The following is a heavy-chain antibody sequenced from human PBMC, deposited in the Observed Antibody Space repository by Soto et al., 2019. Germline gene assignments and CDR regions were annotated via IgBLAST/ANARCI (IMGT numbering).Heavy chain of an antibody. CDR1: GGSIRSYY. Sequence: VQLQESGPGLVKPSETLSLTCTVSGGSIRSYYWSWIRQPPGKGLEWIGYVYYSGSTNYNPSLKGRITLSVDTSKNQFSLKLSSVTAADTAVYYCARHDIVAAPAVFDYWGQGALVTVSS. CDR3: ARHDIVAAPAVFDY. J-gene: IGHJ4*02. V-gene: IGHV4-59*08. CDR2: VYYSGST. D-gene: IGHD2-2*01.